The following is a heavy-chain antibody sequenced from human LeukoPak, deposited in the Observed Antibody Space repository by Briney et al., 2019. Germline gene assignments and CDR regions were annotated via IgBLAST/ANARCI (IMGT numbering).Heavy chain of an antibody. CDR3: AKRSGYTTGWFFDF. CDR1: GFSFSSYA. D-gene: IGHD6-19*01. V-gene: IGHV3-23*01. Sequence: GGSLKLSCAASGFSFSSYAMSWVRQAPGKGREWVASISGIGDNTYYAESVKGRFTISRDNSKPPLFLQMNSLRAEDTAVFYCAKRSGYTTGWFFDFWGQGTLVTVSS. CDR2: ISGIGDNT. J-gene: IGHJ4*02.